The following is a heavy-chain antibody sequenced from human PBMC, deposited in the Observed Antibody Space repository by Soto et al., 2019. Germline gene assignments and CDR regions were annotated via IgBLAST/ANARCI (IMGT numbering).Heavy chain of an antibody. D-gene: IGHD2-15*01. CDR3: ARADWSCSGGSCYPGAFDI. CDR2: ISSSGSTI. J-gene: IGHJ3*02. Sequence: GGSLRLSCAASGFTFSDYYMSWIRQAPGKGLEWVSYISSSGSTIYYADSVKGRFTISRDNAKNSLYLQMNSLRAEDTAVYYCARADWSCSGGSCYPGAFDIWGQGTMVTVSS. CDR1: GFTFSDYY. V-gene: IGHV3-11*01.